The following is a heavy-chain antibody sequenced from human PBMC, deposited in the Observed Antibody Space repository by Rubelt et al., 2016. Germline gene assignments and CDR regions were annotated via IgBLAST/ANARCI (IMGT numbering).Heavy chain of an antibody. J-gene: IGHJ4*02. CDR1: GYTFTSYY. Sequence: QVQLVQSGAEVQKPGASVKVSCKASGYTFTSYYMHWVRQAPGQGLEWMGIINPSGGSTSYAPKSQGRVTMTRDTSTSTVYIELSSLRSEDTAVYYCAREQETTVTIEGVLGYWGQGTLVTVSS. CDR3: AREQETTVTIEGVLGY. V-gene: IGHV1-46*01. CDR2: INPSGGST. D-gene: IGHD4-17*01.